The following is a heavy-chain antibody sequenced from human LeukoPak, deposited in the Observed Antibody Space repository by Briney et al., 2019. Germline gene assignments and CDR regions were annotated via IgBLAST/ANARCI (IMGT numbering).Heavy chain of an antibody. D-gene: IGHD5-18*01. Sequence: PSETLSLTCTVSGGSISSSSYFWGWIRQPPGKGLEWIGTPYFGGSTYYNPSLKSRVTISVDTSKNQFSLKLSSVTAADTAVYFCARRYYYIDYWGQGNLVTVSS. CDR3: ARRYYYIDY. CDR1: GGSISSSSYF. V-gene: IGHV4-39*01. CDR2: PYFGGST. J-gene: IGHJ4*02.